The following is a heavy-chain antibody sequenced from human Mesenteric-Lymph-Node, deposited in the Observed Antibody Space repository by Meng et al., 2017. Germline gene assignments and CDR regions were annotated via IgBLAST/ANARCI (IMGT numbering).Heavy chain of an antibody. J-gene: IGHJ4*02. Sequence: SETLSLTCAVSGVSISSCYWWTWVRQAPGKGLEWIGEIDPIGSTKYNPSLKSRVTISMDRSTNQFFLDLNSVNAADTAVYYCARERVRELGLHDYWGLGTLVTVSS. CDR2: IDPIGST. CDR3: ARERVRELGLHDY. CDR1: GVSISSCYW. V-gene: IGHV4-4*02. D-gene: IGHD1-7*01.